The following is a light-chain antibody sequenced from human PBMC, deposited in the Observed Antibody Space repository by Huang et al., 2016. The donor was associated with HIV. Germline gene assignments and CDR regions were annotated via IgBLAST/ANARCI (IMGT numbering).Light chain of an antibody. V-gene: IGKV3-15*01. Sequence: ERVMTQSPVTLSVSPGERATFSCRASQSISSKLAWYQQKPGQPPRLLIYGASTRATGIPARVSGSGSGTEFTLTISSLQSEDFAVYYCQQYNNWPFTFGPGTRVDIK. CDR3: QQYNNWPFT. CDR2: GAS. CDR1: QSISSK. J-gene: IGKJ3*01.